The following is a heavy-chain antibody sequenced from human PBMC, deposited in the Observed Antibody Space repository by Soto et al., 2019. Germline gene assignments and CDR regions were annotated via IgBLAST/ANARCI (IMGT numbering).Heavy chain of an antibody. D-gene: IGHD6-13*01. CDR3: ARIVAAGNYYYYGMDV. CDR2: IYYSGST. Sequence: TSETLSLTCTVSGGSISSSSYYWGWIRQPPGKGLEWIGSIYYSGSTYYNPSLKSRVTISVDTSKNQFSLKLSSVTAADTAVYYCARIVAAGNYYYYGMDVWGQGTTVTVSS. J-gene: IGHJ6*02. V-gene: IGHV4-39*01. CDR1: GGSISSSSYY.